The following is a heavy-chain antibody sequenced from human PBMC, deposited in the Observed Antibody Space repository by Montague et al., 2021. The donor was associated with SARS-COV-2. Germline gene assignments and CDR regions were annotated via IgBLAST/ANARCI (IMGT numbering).Heavy chain of an antibody. J-gene: IGHJ6*02. D-gene: IGHD2-15*01. Sequence: SLRLSCAASGFTFISYGLHWVRQAPGKGLEWVAIISYDGSNKYYADSXXGLFTVSRDNSKNTLYLQMNSLRAEDTAVYYCAKATYCYGGSCYFYGMDVWGQGTTVTVSS. CDR3: AKATYCYGGSCYFYGMDV. CDR1: GFTFISYG. CDR2: ISYDGSNK. V-gene: IGHV3-30*18.